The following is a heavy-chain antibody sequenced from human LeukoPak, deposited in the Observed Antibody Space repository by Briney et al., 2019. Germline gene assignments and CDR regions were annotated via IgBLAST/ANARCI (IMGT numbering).Heavy chain of an antibody. Sequence: SETLSLTCSVSGGSISGYYWSWIRQLPGERLEWIGYIYYSGSTNYNPSLKSRVTISIDTSKNQFSLKLSSVTAADTAVYYCARERGDFWSGYYPTRHGAVRYFDNWGQGTLVTVSS. V-gene: IGHV4-59*01. CDR2: IYYSGST. CDR3: ARERGDFWSGYYPTRHGAVRYFDN. J-gene: IGHJ4*02. D-gene: IGHD3-3*01. CDR1: GGSISGYY.